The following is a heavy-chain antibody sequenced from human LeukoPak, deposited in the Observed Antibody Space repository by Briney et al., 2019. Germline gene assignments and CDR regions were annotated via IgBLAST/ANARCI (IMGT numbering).Heavy chain of an antibody. CDR1: GFTISSYG. V-gene: IGHV3-23*01. CDR2: ISGGAEST. J-gene: IGHJ4*02. D-gene: IGHD6-13*01. CDR3: ARDEYSSSWYGAFDY. Sequence: TGGSLRLSCTASGFTISSYGMSWVRQAPGKGLEWVSAISGGAESTYYADSVKGRFTISRDSSKNTLYLQMNSLRAEDTAIYYCARDEYSSSWYGAFDYWGQGTLVTVSS.